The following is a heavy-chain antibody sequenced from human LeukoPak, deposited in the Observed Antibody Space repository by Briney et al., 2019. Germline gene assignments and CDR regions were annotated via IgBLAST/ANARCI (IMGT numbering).Heavy chain of an antibody. V-gene: IGHV3-23*01. CDR1: GFTFSSYA. CDR3: AKDRKGYYYWSFDY. CDR2: ISGSGGST. J-gene: IGHJ4*02. D-gene: IGHD3-22*01. Sequence: GGSLRLSCAASGFTFSSYAMSWVRQAPGKGLEWVSAISGSGGSTYYADSVKGRSTISRDNSKNTLYLQMNSLRAEDTAVYYCAKDRKGYYYWSFDYWGQGTLVTVSS.